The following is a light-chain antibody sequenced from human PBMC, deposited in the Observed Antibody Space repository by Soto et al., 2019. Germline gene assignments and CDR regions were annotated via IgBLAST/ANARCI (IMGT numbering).Light chain of an antibody. Sequence: DIQMTQSPSTLSASVGDRVTITCRASQSISSWLAWYQQKPGKAPKLLIYMASSLEGGVPSRFSGSGSGTEFTLTISSLQPDDFATYYCQQYNSYSLTFGQGTKVEIK. V-gene: IGKV1-5*03. CDR1: QSISSW. CDR3: QQYNSYSLT. J-gene: IGKJ1*01. CDR2: MAS.